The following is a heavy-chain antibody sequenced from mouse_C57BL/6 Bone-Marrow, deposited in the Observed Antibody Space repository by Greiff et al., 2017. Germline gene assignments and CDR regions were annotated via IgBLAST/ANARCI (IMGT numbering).Heavy chain of an antibody. Sequence: VQLQQPGAELVMPGASVKLSCKASGYTFTSSWMHWVKQRPGQGLEWIGEIDPSDSYTNYNQKFKGKSTLTVDKSSSTAYMQLSSLTSEDSAVYYCARENYYYGSAWFAYWGQGTLVTVSA. V-gene: IGHV1-69*01. CDR1: GYTFTSSW. D-gene: IGHD1-1*01. J-gene: IGHJ3*01. CDR2: IDPSDSYT. CDR3: ARENYYYGSAWFAY.